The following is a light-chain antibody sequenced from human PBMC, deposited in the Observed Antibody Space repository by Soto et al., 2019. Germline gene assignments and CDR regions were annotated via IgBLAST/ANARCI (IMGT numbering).Light chain of an antibody. CDR3: CSYTRSGTLI. CDR1: SGDIGDYNY. Sequence: HSALTQPASVSGSPGQSITISCVGTSGDIGDYNYVSWYQQHPGKVPKVIIYDVSNRPSGVSYRFSGTKSGNTASLTVSGLQAEDEADYYGCSYTRSGTLIFGTGTKLTVL. J-gene: IGLJ1*01. CDR2: DVS. V-gene: IGLV2-14*01.